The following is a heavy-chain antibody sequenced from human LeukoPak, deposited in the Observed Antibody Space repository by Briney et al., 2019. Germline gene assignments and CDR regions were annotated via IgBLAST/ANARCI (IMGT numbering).Heavy chain of an antibody. V-gene: IGHV4-38-2*02. Sequence: SETLSLTCTVSGYPISSGYYWGWIRQPPGKGLEWIGSIYHSGSTYYNPSLKSRVTISVDTSKNQFSLKLSSVTAADTAVYYCARPGSTVKYNWFDPWGQGTLVTVSS. CDR3: ARPGSTVKYNWFDP. D-gene: IGHD4-17*01. CDR2: IYHSGST. CDR1: GYPISSGYY. J-gene: IGHJ5*02.